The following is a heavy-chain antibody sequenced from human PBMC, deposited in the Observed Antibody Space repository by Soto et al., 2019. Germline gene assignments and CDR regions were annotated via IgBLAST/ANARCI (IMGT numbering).Heavy chain of an antibody. D-gene: IGHD2-15*01. Sequence: QVQLQQWGAGLLKPSETLSLTCAVYGGSFSGYYWSWIRRPPGKGLEWIGEINHSGSTNYNPSLKSRVTISVDTSKNQFSLKLSSVTAADTAVYYCAREGYCSGGSCYSRTLDYWGQGTLVTVSS. CDR2: INHSGST. CDR3: AREGYCSGGSCYSRTLDY. V-gene: IGHV4-34*01. J-gene: IGHJ4*02. CDR1: GGSFSGYY.